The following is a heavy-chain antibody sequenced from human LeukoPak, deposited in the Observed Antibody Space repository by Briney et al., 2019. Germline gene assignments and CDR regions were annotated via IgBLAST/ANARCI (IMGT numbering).Heavy chain of an antibody. CDR3: ARDPGSTGGRGFDY. Sequence: PGGSLRLSCAASGFTFSSYAMSWVRQAPGKGLEWVANIKQDGSENYFVDSVKGRFTISRDNAKNSLYLQMNSLRAEDTAVYYCARDPGSTGGRGFDYWGQGTLVTVSS. CDR1: GFTFSSYA. J-gene: IGHJ4*02. V-gene: IGHV3-7*01. CDR2: IKQDGSEN. D-gene: IGHD1-7*01.